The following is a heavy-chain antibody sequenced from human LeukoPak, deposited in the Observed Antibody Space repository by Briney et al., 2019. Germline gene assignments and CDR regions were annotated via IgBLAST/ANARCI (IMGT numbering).Heavy chain of an antibody. D-gene: IGHD6-19*01. V-gene: IGHV4-31*03. CDR3: ARGPSPKSRIAVAGNWFDP. Sequence: SQTLSLTCTVSGGSISSGGYYWSWIRQHPGKGLEWIGYIYHSGSTYYNPSLKSRVTISVDTSKNQFSLKLSPVTAADTAVYYCARGPSPKSRIAVAGNWFDPWGQGTLVTVSS. J-gene: IGHJ5*02. CDR2: IYHSGST. CDR1: GGSISSGGYY.